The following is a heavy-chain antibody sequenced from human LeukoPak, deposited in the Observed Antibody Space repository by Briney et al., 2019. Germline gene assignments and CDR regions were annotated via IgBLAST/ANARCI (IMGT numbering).Heavy chain of an antibody. CDR2: INHSGST. Sequence: NPSETLSLTCAVYGGSFSGYYWSWIRQPPGKGLEWIGEINHSGSTNYNPSLKSRVTISVDTSKNQFSLKLSSVTAADTAVYYCAREVRSSGYYERRGYYFDYWGQGTLVTVSS. CDR1: GGSFSGYY. J-gene: IGHJ4*02. CDR3: AREVRSSGYYERRGYYFDY. D-gene: IGHD3-22*01. V-gene: IGHV4-34*09.